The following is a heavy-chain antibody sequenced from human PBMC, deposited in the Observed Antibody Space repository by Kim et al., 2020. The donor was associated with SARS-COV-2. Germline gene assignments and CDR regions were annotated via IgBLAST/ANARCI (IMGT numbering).Heavy chain of an antibody. J-gene: IGHJ5*02. D-gene: IGHD1-26*01. CDR3: AGSGEMYNWFDP. CDR2: ISYDGSNK. V-gene: IGHV3-30*04. Sequence: GGSLRLSCAASGFTFSSYAMHWVRQAPGKGLEWVAVISYDGSNKYYVDSVKGRFTISRDNSKNTLYLQMNSLRAEDTAVYYCAGSGEMYNWFDPWGQGTLVTVSS. CDR1: GFTFSSYA.